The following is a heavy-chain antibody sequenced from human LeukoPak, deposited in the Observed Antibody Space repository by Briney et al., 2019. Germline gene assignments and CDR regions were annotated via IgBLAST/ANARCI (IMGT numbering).Heavy chain of an antibody. Sequence: SETLSLTCTVSGGSISSYYWSWIRQPPWKGLEWIGYIYYSGSTNYNPSLKSRVTISVDTSKNQFSLKLSSVTAADTAVYYCARGGNYDFWSGSHMDVWGKGTTVTVSS. J-gene: IGHJ6*03. CDR1: GGSISSYY. D-gene: IGHD3-3*01. CDR3: ARGGNYDFWSGSHMDV. CDR2: IYYSGST. V-gene: IGHV4-59*01.